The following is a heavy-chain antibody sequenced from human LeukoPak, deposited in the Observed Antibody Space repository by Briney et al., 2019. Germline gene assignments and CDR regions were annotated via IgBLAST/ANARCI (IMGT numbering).Heavy chain of an antibody. CDR1: GGSISSYY. J-gene: IGHJ3*02. CDR3: ARRKTGTGAFDI. CDR2: IYYGGST. D-gene: IGHD2-8*02. Sequence: PSETLSLTCTVSGGSISSYYWSWIRQPPGKGLEWIGYIYYGGSTNYNPSLKSRVTISVDTSKNQFSLKLSSVTAADTAVYYCARRKTGTGAFDIWGQGTMVTVSS. V-gene: IGHV4-59*01.